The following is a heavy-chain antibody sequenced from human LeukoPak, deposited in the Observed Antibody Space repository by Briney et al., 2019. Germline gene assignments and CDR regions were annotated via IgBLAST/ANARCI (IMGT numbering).Heavy chain of an antibody. J-gene: IGHJ4*02. CDR1: GFTFSSVW. CDR3: AREGDISVITYAY. Sequence: PGGSLRLSCAASGFTFSSVWMNWLRQAPGKGLEWVANIKQDGSEKYYADSVQGRFTISRDNAKNSLFLQMNSLRAEDTAVYYCAREGDISVITYAYWGQGTLVTVSS. D-gene: IGHD5-12*01. V-gene: IGHV3-7*01. CDR2: IKQDGSEK.